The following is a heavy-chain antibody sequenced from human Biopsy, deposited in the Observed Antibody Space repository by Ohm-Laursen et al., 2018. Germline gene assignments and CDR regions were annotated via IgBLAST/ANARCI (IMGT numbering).Heavy chain of an antibody. D-gene: IGHD6-19*01. V-gene: IGHV3-53*01. Sequence: SLRLSCAASGFTVSSNYMSWVRQAPGKGLEWVSVIYSGGSTYYADSVKGRFTISRDNSKNTLYLQMNSLRAEDTAVYYCARSGWPENGAFDIWGQGTMVTVSS. CDR3: ARSGWPENGAFDI. CDR1: GFTVSSNY. CDR2: IYSGGST. J-gene: IGHJ3*02.